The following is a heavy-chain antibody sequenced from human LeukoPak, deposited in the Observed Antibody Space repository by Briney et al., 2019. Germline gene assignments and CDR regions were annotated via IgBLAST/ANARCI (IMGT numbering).Heavy chain of an antibody. J-gene: IGHJ4*02. CDR1: GFTFSSYA. V-gene: IGHV3-30*04. CDR3: AREPLPITMIVVAEAYFDY. D-gene: IGHD3-22*01. Sequence: GGSLRLSCAASGFTFSSYAMHWVRQAPGKGLEWVAVISYDGSNKYYADSVKGRFTISRDNSKNTLYLQMNSLRAEDTAVYYCAREPLPITMIVVAEAYFDYWGQGTLVTVSS. CDR2: ISYDGSNK.